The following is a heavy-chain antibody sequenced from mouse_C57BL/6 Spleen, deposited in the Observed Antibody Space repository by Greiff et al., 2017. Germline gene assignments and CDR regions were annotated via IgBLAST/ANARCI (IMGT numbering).Heavy chain of an antibody. CDR2: ISPGDGDT. D-gene: IGHD3-2*02. V-gene: IGHV1-82*01. CDR3: ARSDGSGPRFAY. Sequence: QVQLKESGPELVKPGASVKISCKASGYAFSSSWMNWVKQRPGKGLEWIGRISPGDGDTNYNGKFKGKATLTADKSSSTAYMQLSSLTSEESAVYFCARSDGSGPRFAYWGQGTLVTVSA. CDR1: GYAFSSSW. J-gene: IGHJ3*01.